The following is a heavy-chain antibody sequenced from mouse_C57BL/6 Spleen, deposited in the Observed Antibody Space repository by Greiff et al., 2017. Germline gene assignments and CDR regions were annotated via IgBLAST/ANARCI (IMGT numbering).Heavy chain of an antibody. CDR3: ARFGDSGAMDY. CDR1: GYPFTSYW. J-gene: IGHJ4*01. Sequence: VQLQQPGAELVMPGASVKLSCKASGYPFTSYWMNWVKQRPGQGLEWIGELAPSDSYTNSNQKFKGKSTLTVDKSSSTAYMQLSSLTSEDSAVEYCARFGDSGAMDYWGQGTSVTVAS. D-gene: IGHD3-1*01. V-gene: IGHV1-69*01. CDR2: LAPSDSYT.